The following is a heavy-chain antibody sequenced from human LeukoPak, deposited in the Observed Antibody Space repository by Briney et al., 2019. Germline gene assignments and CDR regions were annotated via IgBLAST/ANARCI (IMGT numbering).Heavy chain of an antibody. V-gene: IGHV3-48*03. D-gene: IGHD3-22*01. Sequence: GGSLRLSCAASGFTFSSYEMNWVRQAPGKGLEWVSYISSSGRTVFHADSVKGRFTISRDNAKSSLYLQMNGLRAEDTAVYYCARDEDSIFDYWGQGTLVTVSS. CDR1: GFTFSSYE. CDR2: ISSSGRTV. J-gene: IGHJ4*02. CDR3: ARDEDSIFDY.